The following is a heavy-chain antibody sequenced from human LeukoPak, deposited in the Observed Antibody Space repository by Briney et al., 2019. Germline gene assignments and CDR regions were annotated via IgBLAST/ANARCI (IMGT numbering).Heavy chain of an antibody. J-gene: IGHJ4*02. CDR1: GGSISSSSYY. Sequence: SETLSLTCTVSGGSISSSSYYWGWIRQPPGKGLEWIGSIYYSGSTYYNPSLKSRVTISVDTSKNQFSLKLSSVTAADTAVYYCARAALGSARFDYRGQGTLVTVSS. CDR2: IYYSGST. D-gene: IGHD6-6*01. V-gene: IGHV4-39*07. CDR3: ARAALGSARFDY.